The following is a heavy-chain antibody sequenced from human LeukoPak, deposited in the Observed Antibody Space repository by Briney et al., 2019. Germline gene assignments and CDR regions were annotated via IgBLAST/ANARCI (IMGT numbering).Heavy chain of an antibody. V-gene: IGHV4-59*01. J-gene: IGHJ4*02. CDR3: ARISTAPQTLYFDY. CDR1: GGSINSYY. CDR2: IYYSGST. D-gene: IGHD2/OR15-2a*01. Sequence: PSETLSLTCTVSGGSINSYYWSWIRQPPGKGMEWIGYIYYSGSTNYNPSLKSRVTISVDTSKNQFSLKLRSVTAADTAVYYCARISTAPQTLYFDYWGQGTLVTVSP.